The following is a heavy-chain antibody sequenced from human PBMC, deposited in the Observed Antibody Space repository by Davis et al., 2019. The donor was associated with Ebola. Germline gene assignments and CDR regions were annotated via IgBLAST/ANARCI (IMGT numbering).Heavy chain of an antibody. Sequence: ASVMVSCKASGYTFTSYGITWLRQAPGQGLEWMGWINPHNGNTNYAQNVQGRVTMTTDTSTSTAYMEVGSLRSDDTAVYYCARAQFPTTSDHWGQGTLVTVSS. CDR2: INPHNGNT. CDR1: GYTFTSYG. J-gene: IGHJ4*02. D-gene: IGHD1-1*01. V-gene: IGHV1-18*04. CDR3: ARAQFPTTSDH.